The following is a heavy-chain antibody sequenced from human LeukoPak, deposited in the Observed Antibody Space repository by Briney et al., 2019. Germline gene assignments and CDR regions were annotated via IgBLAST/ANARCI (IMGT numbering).Heavy chain of an antibody. Sequence: SETLSLTCTVSGGSISSGGYYWSWIRQHPGQGLEWIGYIYYSGSTYYNPSLKSRVTISVDTSKNQFSLKLSSVTAADTAVYYCARWYYDFWSGYFDYWGQGTLVTVSS. CDR3: ARWYYDFWSGYFDY. D-gene: IGHD3-3*01. CDR2: IYYSGST. J-gene: IGHJ4*02. CDR1: GGSISSGGYY. V-gene: IGHV4-31*03.